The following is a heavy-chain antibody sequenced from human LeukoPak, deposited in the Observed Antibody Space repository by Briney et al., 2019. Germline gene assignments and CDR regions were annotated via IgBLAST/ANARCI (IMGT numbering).Heavy chain of an antibody. D-gene: IGHD2-21*02. Sequence: PSETLSLTCTVSGGSTSSYYWSWIRQPPGKGLEWIGYIYYSGSTNYNPSLKSRVPISVDTSKNQFSLKLSSVTAADTAVYYCARSGGGDCYSGRCWFDPWGQGTLVTVSS. CDR3: ARSGGGDCYSGRCWFDP. CDR2: IYYSGST. V-gene: IGHV4-59*01. J-gene: IGHJ5*02. CDR1: GGSTSSYY.